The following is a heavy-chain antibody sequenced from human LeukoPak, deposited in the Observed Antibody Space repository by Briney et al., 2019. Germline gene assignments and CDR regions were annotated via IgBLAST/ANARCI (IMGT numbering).Heavy chain of an antibody. CDR1: GLNFSNFS. J-gene: IGHJ4*02. D-gene: IGHD2/OR15-2a*01. V-gene: IGHV3-48*04. CDR3: ARLPGRSAAITTTSDY. Sequence: GGSLRLSCAASGLNFSNFSLNWVRQAPGKGLEWVSYISRSSRTIYYADSVKGRFTISRDNANSSLYLQMNNLRVEDTAVYYYARLPGRSAAITTTSDYWGQGTLVTVSS. CDR2: ISRSSRTI.